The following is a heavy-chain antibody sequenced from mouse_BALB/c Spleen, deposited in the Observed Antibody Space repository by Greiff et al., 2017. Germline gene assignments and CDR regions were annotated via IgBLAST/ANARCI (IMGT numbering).Heavy chain of an antibody. J-gene: IGHJ3*01. V-gene: IGHV1-7*01. D-gene: IGHD1-1*02. CDR2: INPSTGYT. Sequence: QVQLQQSGAELVKPGASVKMSCKASGYTFTSYWMHWVKQRPGQGLEWIGYINPSTGYTEYNQKFKDKATLTADKSSSTAYMQLSSLTSEDSAVYYCARSYGIFISFAYWGQGTLVTVSA. CDR1: GYTFTSYW. CDR3: ARSYGIFISFAY.